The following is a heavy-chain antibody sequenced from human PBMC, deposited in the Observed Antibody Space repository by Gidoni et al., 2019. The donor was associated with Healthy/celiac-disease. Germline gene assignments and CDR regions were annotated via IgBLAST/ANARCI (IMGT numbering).Heavy chain of an antibody. CDR1: GFTFSSYW. V-gene: IGHV3-7*01. D-gene: IGHD1-26*01. CDR3: ARDSMWAAFDY. Sequence: EVQLVESGGGLVQPGGSLRLYCAASGFTFSSYWMSWVRQAPGKGLEWVANIKQDGSEKYYVDSVKGRFTISRDNAKNSLYLQMNSRRAEDTAVYYCARDSMWAAFDYWGQGTLVTVSS. CDR2: IKQDGSEK. J-gene: IGHJ4*02.